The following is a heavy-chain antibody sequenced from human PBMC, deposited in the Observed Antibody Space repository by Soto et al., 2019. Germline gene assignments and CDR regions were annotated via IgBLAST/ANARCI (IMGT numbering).Heavy chain of an antibody. Sequence: LGESLKIACKGSGYSLTSYWIGWVRQMPGKGLEWMGVIYPGDSDTRYSPSFQGQVTISADKSISTAYLQWSSLKASDTAMYYCARRAARSYYYGMDAWGQGTTVTVS. CDR2: IYPGDSDT. CDR1: GYSLTSYW. V-gene: IGHV5-51*01. D-gene: IGHD6-6*01. CDR3: ARRAARSYYYGMDA. J-gene: IGHJ6*02.